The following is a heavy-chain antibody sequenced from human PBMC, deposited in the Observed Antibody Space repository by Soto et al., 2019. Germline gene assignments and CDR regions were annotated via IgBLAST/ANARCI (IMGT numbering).Heavy chain of an antibody. V-gene: IGHV1-69*06. CDR3: ARYRYYDSELGGMDV. D-gene: IGHD3-22*01. CDR2: IIPIFGTA. CDR1: GGTFSSYA. Sequence: SVKVSCKASGGTFSSYAISWVRQAPGQGLEWMGGIIPIFGTANYAQKFQGRVTITADKSTSTAYMELNSLRSEDTAVYYCARYRYYDSELGGMDVWGQGTTVTVSS. J-gene: IGHJ6*02.